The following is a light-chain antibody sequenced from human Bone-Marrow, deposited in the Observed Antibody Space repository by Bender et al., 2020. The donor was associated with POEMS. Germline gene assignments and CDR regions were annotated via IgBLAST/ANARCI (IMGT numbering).Light chain of an antibody. CDR1: SSDVGNYNY. CDR3: SSFTISSTLV. Sequence: QSALTQPASVSGSPGQSITISCTETSSDVGNYNYVSWYQQNPGKAPKLMIYEVSYRPSGVSNRFSGSKSGNTASLTISELQAEDEADYYCSSFTISSTLVFGGGTKLTVL. V-gene: IGLV2-14*01. J-gene: IGLJ2*01. CDR2: EVS.